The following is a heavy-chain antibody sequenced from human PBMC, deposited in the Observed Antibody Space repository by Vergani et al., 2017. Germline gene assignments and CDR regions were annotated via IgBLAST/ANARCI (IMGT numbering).Heavy chain of an antibody. D-gene: IGHD6-6*01. V-gene: IGHV1-58*02. CDR3: ARDRDRAARGGSPLDY. CDR1: GFTFTSSA. CDR2: IVVGSGNT. Sequence: QMQLVQSGPEVKKPGTSVKVSCKASGFTFTSSAMQWVRQARGQRLEWIGWIVVGSGNTNYALKFQERVTITRDMSTSTAYMELSSLRSEDTAVYYCARDRDRAARGGSPLDYWGQGTLVTVSS. J-gene: IGHJ4*02.